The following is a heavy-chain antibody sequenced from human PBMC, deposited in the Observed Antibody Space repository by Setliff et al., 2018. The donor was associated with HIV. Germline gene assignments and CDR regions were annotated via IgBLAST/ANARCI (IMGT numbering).Heavy chain of an antibody. CDR2: ISYDGSDK. Sequence: GGSLRLSCAASGFTFSSYAMHWVRQAPGKGLEWVAAISYDGSDKFYADSVKGRFTISRDNSKNTLYLQMNSLGAEDTAVYYCARDGRYSFGYNWFDPWGQGTLVTVSS. D-gene: IGHD5-18*01. J-gene: IGHJ5*02. V-gene: IGHV3-30*04. CDR3: ARDGRYSFGYNWFDP. CDR1: GFTFSSYA.